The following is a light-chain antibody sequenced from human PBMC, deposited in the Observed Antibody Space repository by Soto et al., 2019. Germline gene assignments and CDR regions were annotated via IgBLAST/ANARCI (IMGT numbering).Light chain of an antibody. J-gene: IGLJ1*01. Sequence: QSVLTQPASVSGSPGQSITISCTGTSSDVDGYNYVSWYQQHPGKAPKLMIYDVSNRPSGVSFRFFGSKSGNTASLTISGLQAEDEADYYCSSYTSSSTHYVFGTGTRSPS. V-gene: IGLV2-14*01. CDR3: SSYTSSSTHYV. CDR1: SSDVDGYNY. CDR2: DVS.